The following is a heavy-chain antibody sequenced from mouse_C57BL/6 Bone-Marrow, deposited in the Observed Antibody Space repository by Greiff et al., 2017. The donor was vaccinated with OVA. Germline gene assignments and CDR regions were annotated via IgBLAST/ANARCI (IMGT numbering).Heavy chain of an antibody. J-gene: IGHJ3*01. CDR1: GYTFTDYN. Sequence: EVKLQESGPELVKPGASVKIPCKASGYTFTDYNMDWVKQSHGKSLEWIGDINPNNGGTIYNQKFKGKATLTVDKSSSTAYMELRSLTSEDTAVYYCALITTVVPFAYWGQGTLVTVSA. CDR3: ALITTVVPFAY. CDR2: INPNNGGT. D-gene: IGHD1-1*01. V-gene: IGHV1-18*01.